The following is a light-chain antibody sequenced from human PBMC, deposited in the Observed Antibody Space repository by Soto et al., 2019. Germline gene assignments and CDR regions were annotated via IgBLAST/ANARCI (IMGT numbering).Light chain of an antibody. Sequence: DIQLTQSPSFLSASVGDRVTITCRASQSISSWLAWYQQKLGKAPKLLIYAASSLQSGVPSRFSGSGSGTDFTLTISSLQPEDFATYYCQQSYSTPPTFGGGTKVDIK. V-gene: IGKV1-39*01. CDR1: QSISSW. CDR2: AAS. CDR3: QQSYSTPPT. J-gene: IGKJ4*01.